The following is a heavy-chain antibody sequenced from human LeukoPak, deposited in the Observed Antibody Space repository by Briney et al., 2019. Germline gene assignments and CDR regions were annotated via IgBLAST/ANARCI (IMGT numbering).Heavy chain of an antibody. CDR3: AREIYGGCLNS. D-gene: IGHD4-23*01. Sequence: GRSLRLSCAASGFTSSTYSMNWVRHAPGQGLEWVAYISVSGNSIYCADAVKGRFTISGDNARNSLYLQMSSLTNEDTAVYYCAREIYGGCLNSWGQGTLVSVSS. J-gene: IGHJ4*02. V-gene: IGHV3-48*02. CDR2: ISVSGNSI. CDR1: GFTSSTYS.